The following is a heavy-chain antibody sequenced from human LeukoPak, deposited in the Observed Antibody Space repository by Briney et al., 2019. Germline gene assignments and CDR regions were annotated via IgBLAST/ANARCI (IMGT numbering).Heavy chain of an antibody. J-gene: IGHJ4*02. V-gene: IGHV3-30-3*01. CDR1: GFTFSSYA. CDR2: ISYDGSNK. D-gene: IGHD3-10*01. CDR3: AKDFRYYYGSGSLIH. Sequence: GGSLRLSCAASGFTFSSYAMHWVRQAPGKGLEWVAVISYDGSNKYYADSVKGRFTISRDNSKNTLYLQMNSLRAEDTAVYYCAKDFRYYYGSGSLIHWGQGTLVTVSS.